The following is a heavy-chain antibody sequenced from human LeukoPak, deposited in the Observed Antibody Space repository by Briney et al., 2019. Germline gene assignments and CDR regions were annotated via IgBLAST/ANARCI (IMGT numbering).Heavy chain of an antibody. J-gene: IGHJ3*02. D-gene: IGHD6-19*01. Sequence: SETLSLTCTVSGGSISSSSYYWGWIRQPPGMGLEWIGSFYYSGSTYYNPSLKSRVTISVDTSKNQFSLKLSSVTAADTAVYYCARPSVAVAGRGGFDIWGQGTMVTVSS. CDR3: ARPSVAVAGRGGFDI. V-gene: IGHV4-39*01. CDR2: FYYSGST. CDR1: GGSISSSSYY.